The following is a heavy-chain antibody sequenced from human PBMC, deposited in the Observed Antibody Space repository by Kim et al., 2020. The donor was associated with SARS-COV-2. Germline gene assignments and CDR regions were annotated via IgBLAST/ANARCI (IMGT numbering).Heavy chain of an antibody. V-gene: IGHV1-69*04. CDR2: IIPILGIA. CDR3: ARASVRGVRGYYYGMDV. J-gene: IGHJ6*02. Sequence: SVKVSCKASGGTFSSYAISWVRQAPGQGLEWMGRIIPILGIANYAQKFQGRVTITADKSTSTAYMELSSLRSEDTAVYYCARASVRGVRGYYYGMDVWGQGTTVTVSS. CDR1: GGTFSSYA. D-gene: IGHD3-10*01.